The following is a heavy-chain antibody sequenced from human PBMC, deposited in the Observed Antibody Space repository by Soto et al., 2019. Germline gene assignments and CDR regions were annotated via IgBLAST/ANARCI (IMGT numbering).Heavy chain of an antibody. CDR2: ISYDGRNR. D-gene: IGHD2-15*01. CDR1: GFTFSNYG. J-gene: IGHJ4*02. CDR3: AKDGAPRYCTRSSCHSAGAY. Sequence: VQLVESGGGVVQPGRSLRLSCAGSGFTFSNYGLHWVRQAPGKGLEWVAFISYDGRNRYYADSVKGRFTISRDNSKNRLYLQMESLRSEDPAVYYCAKDGAPRYCTRSSCHSAGAYWGQGTLVTVSS. V-gene: IGHV3-30*18.